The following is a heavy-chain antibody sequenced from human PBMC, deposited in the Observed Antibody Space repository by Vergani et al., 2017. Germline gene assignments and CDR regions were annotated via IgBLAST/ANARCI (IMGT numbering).Heavy chain of an antibody. J-gene: IGHJ5*02. CDR1: GFTFSSYS. V-gene: IGHV3-48*01. D-gene: IGHD1-1*01. CDR3: ARVKLTRFDP. Sequence: EVQLVESGGGLVQPGGSLRLSCAASGFTFSSYSLNWVRQAPGKGLEWVSYISSSSSTIYYADSVKGRFTISRDNAKNSLYLQMNSLRAEDTAVYYCARVKLTRFDPWGQGTLVTVSS. CDR2: ISSSSSTI.